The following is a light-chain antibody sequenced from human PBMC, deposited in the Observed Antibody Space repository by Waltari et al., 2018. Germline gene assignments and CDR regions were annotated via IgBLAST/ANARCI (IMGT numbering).Light chain of an antibody. CDR3: SSYTTSSAPGV. V-gene: IGLV2-14*01. J-gene: IGLJ1*01. CDR1: DSDVGAYHF. CDR2: EVS. Sequence: QSALTQPASVSDSPGQSITISCSGTDSDVGAYHFVSWYQQHPGKAPHLIIYEVSNRPSGISNRFSASKSGNTASLTISGLQAEDEADYYCSSYTTSSAPGVFGTGTRVTVL.